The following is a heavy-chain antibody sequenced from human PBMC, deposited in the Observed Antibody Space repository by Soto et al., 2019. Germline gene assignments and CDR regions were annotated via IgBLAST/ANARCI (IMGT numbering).Heavy chain of an antibody. Sequence: QVQLVQSGAEVKKPGSSVKVSCKASGGTFSSYAISWVRQAPGQGLEWMGGIIPIFGTANYAQKFQGRVTITGDESTGPAYMELGSLRSEDTAVDYCGGSSIAARNGGMDGWGQGTTVTVSS. CDR2: IIPIFGTA. CDR1: GGTFSSYA. V-gene: IGHV1-69*01. CDR3: GGSSIAARNGGMDG. J-gene: IGHJ6*02. D-gene: IGHD6-6*01.